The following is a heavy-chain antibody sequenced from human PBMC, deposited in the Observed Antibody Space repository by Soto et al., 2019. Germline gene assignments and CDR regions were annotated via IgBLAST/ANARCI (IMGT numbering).Heavy chain of an antibody. CDR2: ISHSSANT. J-gene: IGHJ4*02. CDR1: GFTFSSYA. Sequence: PGGSLRLSCAASGFTFSSYAMSWVRQAPGKGLEWVSGISHSSANTYYADSVKGRFTISRDNSKNTLYLQMNSLRAEDTAVYYCAKDRSVMGTTFDHWGQGTLVTVSS. D-gene: IGHD5-12*01. V-gene: IGHV3-23*01. CDR3: AKDRSVMGTTFDH.